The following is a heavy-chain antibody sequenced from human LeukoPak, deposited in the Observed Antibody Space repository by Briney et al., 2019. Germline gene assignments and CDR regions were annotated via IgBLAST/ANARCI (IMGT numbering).Heavy chain of an antibody. V-gene: IGHV1-2*02. CDR3: ARRNYGDYFDY. Sequence: ASVKVSCKAAGYAFTGYYMHWVRQAPGQGLEWMGWINPNSGATNYAQKFQGRVTMTRDTSISTAYMELTRLTSDDTAVYYCARRNYGDYFDYWGQGTLVTVSS. J-gene: IGHJ4*02. CDR1: GYAFTGYY. CDR2: INPNSGAT. D-gene: IGHD4-17*01.